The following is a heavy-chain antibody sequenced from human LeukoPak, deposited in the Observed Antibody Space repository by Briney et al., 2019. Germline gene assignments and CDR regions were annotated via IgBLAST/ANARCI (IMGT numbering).Heavy chain of an antibody. J-gene: IGHJ4*02. D-gene: IGHD1-1*01. CDR2: ITGDGSGA. CDR1: GFTFSSYW. V-gene: IGHV3-74*01. Sequence: PGGSLRLSCAASGFTFSSYWMHWVRQAPGEGLVWVSRITGDGSGANYADSVKGRFTISRDNAKNTLYLQMNSLRAEDTAVYYCARFAVTTAGDYWGQGTLDTVSS. CDR3: ARFAVTTAGDY.